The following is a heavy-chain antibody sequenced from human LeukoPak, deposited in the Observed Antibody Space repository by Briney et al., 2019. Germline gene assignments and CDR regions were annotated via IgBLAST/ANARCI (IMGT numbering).Heavy chain of an antibody. CDR2: IRSNGRDT. CDR1: GFAFSEYS. D-gene: IGHD2-15*01. CDR3: AKGGYTTCFDP. V-gene: IGHV3-23*01. Sequence: GGSRRLSCAASGFAFSEYSMSWVRQAPGKGLEWVSNIRSNGRDTYYTDSVKGRFTISRDNSKNTLYLEMNSLRAEDTAVYYCAKGGYTTCFDPWGQGTLVTVSS. J-gene: IGHJ5*02.